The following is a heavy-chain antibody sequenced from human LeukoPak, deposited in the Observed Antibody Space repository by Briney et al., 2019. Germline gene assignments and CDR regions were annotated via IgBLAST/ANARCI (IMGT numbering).Heavy chain of an antibody. Sequence: GESLKISCKGSGYSFTSYWIGWVRQMPGKGLEWMGIIYPGDSDTRYSPSFQGQVTIPADKSISTAYLQWSSLKASDTAMYYCARPRAYYYDSSLGFDYWGQGTLVTVSS. CDR2: IYPGDSDT. J-gene: IGHJ4*02. D-gene: IGHD3-22*01. CDR3: ARPRAYYYDSSLGFDY. CDR1: GYSFTSYW. V-gene: IGHV5-51*01.